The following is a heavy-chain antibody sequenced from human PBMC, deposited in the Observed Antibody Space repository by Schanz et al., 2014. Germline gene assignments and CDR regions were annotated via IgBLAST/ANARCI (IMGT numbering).Heavy chain of an antibody. J-gene: IGHJ4*02. CDR2: IKSRIHGGTT. Sequence: EVQLVESGGGLVKPGGSLRLSCAASGFTMRNEWMSWVRQAPGKGLEWVARIKSRIHGGTTDYAAPVKGRFTISRDDSKHTVYLQMDSLKTEDTALYYCTTAHYSSNYETXXYWGQGTLVTVSS. CDR1: GFTMRNEW. CDR3: TTAHYSSNYETXXY. D-gene: IGHD6-13*01. V-gene: IGHV3-15*01.